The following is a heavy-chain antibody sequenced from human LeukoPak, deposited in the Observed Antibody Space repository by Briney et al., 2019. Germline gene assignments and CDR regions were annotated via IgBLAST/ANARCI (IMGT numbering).Heavy chain of an antibody. V-gene: IGHV4-59*01. CDR3: AREISSGSYFGY. J-gene: IGHJ4*02. Sequence: SETLSLTCTVSGDSISSYYWSWIRQPPGKGLEWIGYIYYSGSTNYNPSLKSRVTILVDTSKNQFSLNLSSVTAADTAVYYCAREISSGSYFGYWGQGTLVTVSS. CDR1: GDSISSYY. CDR2: IYYSGST. D-gene: IGHD1-26*01.